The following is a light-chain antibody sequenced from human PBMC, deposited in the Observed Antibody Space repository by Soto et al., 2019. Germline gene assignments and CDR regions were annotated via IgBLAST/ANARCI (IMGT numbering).Light chain of an antibody. CDR3: QHYGSLPRT. V-gene: IGKV3-20*01. J-gene: IGKJ2*02. CDR2: NID. Sequence: EIVLTQSPGTLSLSPGERATLSCRASQSVTTTYLAGYQQKPGQAPRLLIYNIDSRAAGIPDRFSGSGSGTDFTLSINRLEPEDFAVYYCQHYGSLPRTFGQGTKVEI. CDR1: QSVTTTY.